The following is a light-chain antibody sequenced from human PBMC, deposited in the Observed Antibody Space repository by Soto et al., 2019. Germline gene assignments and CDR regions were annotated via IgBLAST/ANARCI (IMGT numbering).Light chain of an antibody. Sequence: VMTQSPATLSVSPGERATLSCWASETVATNLAWYQQKPGQAPRLLISGASTRAAGISDRFRGSGSGTDFTLTISRLEPEDFAVFYCQQYGSSPLTFGGGTRLEF. J-gene: IGKJ5*01. CDR3: QQYGSSPLT. CDR2: GAS. V-gene: IGKV3-20*01. CDR1: ETVATN.